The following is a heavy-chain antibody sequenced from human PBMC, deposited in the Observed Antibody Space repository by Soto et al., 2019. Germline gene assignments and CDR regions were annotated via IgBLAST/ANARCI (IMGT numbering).Heavy chain of an antibody. J-gene: IGHJ6*02. CDR2: IYYSGST. Sequence: SETLSLTCTVSGGSISSSIYYWGWIRQPPGKGLEWIGSIYYSGSTYYNPSLKSRVTISVDTSKSQFSLKLSSVTAADTAVYYCARPRFEAAAGDYYYYGMDVWGQGTTVTVS. D-gene: IGHD6-13*01. V-gene: IGHV4-39*01. CDR1: GGSISSSIYY. CDR3: ARPRFEAAAGDYYYYGMDV.